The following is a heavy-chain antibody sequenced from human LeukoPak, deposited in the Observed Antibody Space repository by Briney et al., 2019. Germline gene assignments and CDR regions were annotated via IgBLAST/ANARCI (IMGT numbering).Heavy chain of an antibody. J-gene: IGHJ5*02. V-gene: IGHV4-59*01. CDR1: GGSISSYY. Sequence: ETLSLTCTVSGGSISSYYWSWIRQPPGKGLEWIGYIYYSGSTNYNPSLKSRVTISVDTSKNQFSLKLSSVTAADTAVYYCAREPRGLYCSSTSCSSWFDPWGQGTLVTVSS. CDR2: IYYSGST. CDR3: AREPRGLYCSSTSCSSWFDP. D-gene: IGHD2-2*01.